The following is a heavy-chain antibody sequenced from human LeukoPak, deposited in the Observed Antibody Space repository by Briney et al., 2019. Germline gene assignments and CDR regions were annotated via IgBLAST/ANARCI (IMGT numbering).Heavy chain of an antibody. Sequence: GGSLRLSCAASGFTFSSYGMHWVRQAPGKGLEWVAVISFDATNKYYADSVKGRFTISRDNSKNTLYLQMNSLRDEDTAVYYCARSSSSWYNWFDPWGQGTLVTVSS. V-gene: IGHV3-30*03. CDR2: ISFDATNK. D-gene: IGHD6-13*01. CDR1: GFTFSSYG. CDR3: ARSSSSWYNWFDP. J-gene: IGHJ5*02.